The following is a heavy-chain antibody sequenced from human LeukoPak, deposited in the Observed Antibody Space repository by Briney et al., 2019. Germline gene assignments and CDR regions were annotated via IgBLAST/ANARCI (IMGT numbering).Heavy chain of an antibody. J-gene: IGHJ4*02. CDR2: IYTSGST. V-gene: IGHV4-4*09. Sequence: SETLSLTCTVSGGSISSYYWSWIRQPPGKGLEWIGYIYTSGSTNYNPSLKSRVTISVDTSKNQFSLKLSSVTAADTAVYYCARHAGYSSGWREYYFDYWGQGTLVTVSS. D-gene: IGHD6-19*01. CDR3: ARHAGYSSGWREYYFDY. CDR1: GGSISSYY.